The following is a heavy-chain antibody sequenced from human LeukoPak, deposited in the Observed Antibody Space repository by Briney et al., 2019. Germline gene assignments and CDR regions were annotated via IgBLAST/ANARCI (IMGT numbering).Heavy chain of an antibody. CDR3: ARNRDGYNSCAGY. CDR2: IIPIFGTA. D-gene: IGHD5-24*01. CDR1: GGTFSSYA. V-gene: IGHV1-69*05. Sequence: ASVKVSCKASGGTFSSYAISWVRQAPGQGLEWMGGIIPIFGTANYAQKFQGRVTMTRDTSTSTVYMELSSLRSEDTAVYYCARNRDGYNSCAGYWGQGTLVTVSS. J-gene: IGHJ4*02.